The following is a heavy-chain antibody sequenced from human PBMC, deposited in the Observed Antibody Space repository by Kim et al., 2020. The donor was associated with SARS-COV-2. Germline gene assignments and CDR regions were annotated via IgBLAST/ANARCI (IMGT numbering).Heavy chain of an antibody. J-gene: IGHJ4*02. D-gene: IGHD3-10*01. CDR3: AKDGHALTDGSGSYDFDY. Sequence: GGSLRLSCAASGFTFDDYTMHWVRQAPGKGLEWVSLISWDGGSTYYADSVKGRFTISRDNSKNSLYLQMNSLRTEDTALYYCAKDGHALTDGSGSYDFDYWGQGTLVTVSS. CDR1: GFTFDDYT. CDR2: ISWDGGST. V-gene: IGHV3-43*01.